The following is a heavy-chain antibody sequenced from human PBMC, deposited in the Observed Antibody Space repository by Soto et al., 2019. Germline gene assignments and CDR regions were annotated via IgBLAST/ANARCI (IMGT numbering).Heavy chain of an antibody. CDR3: ARGRGYSGSGYYYMDV. V-gene: IGHV6-1*01. CDR2: TYYRSKWYN. CDR1: GHSLSSNSAA. J-gene: IGHJ6*03. Sequence: PSPTLSLTCAISGHSLSSNSAAWNWIRQSPSRGLEWLGRTYYRSKWYNDYAVSVKSRITINPDTSKNQFSLQLNSVTPEDTAVYYCARGRGYSGSGYYYMDVWGKGTTVTVSS. D-gene: IGHD5-12*01.